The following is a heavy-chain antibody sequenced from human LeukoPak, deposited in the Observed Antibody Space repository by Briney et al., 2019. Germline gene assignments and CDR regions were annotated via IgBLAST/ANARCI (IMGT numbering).Heavy chain of an antibody. CDR3: GSGSYYFDY. V-gene: IGHV4-59*08. J-gene: IGHJ4*02. Sequence: PGGSLRLSCAASGFTFGSYAMSWVRQAPGKGLEWIGYIYYSGSTKYNPSLKSRVTISVDTSKNQFSLKLSSVTAADTAVYYCGSGSYYFDYWGQGTLVTVST. CDR1: GFTFGSYA. CDR2: IYYSGST. D-gene: IGHD3-10*01.